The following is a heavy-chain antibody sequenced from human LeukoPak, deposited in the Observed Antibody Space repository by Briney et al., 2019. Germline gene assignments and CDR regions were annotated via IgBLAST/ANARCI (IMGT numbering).Heavy chain of an antibody. J-gene: IGHJ4*02. CDR1: GFTFSSYA. D-gene: IGHD2-15*01. V-gene: IGHV3-23*01. CDR3: AKYPTQPRCCSGGSCYLDY. Sequence: GGSLRLSCAASGFTFSSYAMSWVRQAPGKGLEWVSAISGSGGSTYYADSVKGRFTISRDNSKNTLYLQMNSLRAEDTAVYYCAKYPTQPRCCSGGSCYLDYWGQGTLVTVSS. CDR2: ISGSGGST.